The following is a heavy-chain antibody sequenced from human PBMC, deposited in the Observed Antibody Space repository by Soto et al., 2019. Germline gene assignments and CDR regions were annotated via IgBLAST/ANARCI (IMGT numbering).Heavy chain of an antibody. Sequence: SVKVSCKASGGTFSSYAISWVRQAPGQGLEWMGGIIPIFGTANYAQKFQGRVTITADESTSTAYMELSSLRSEDTAVYYCATQTYLRYFGPLYAFDIWGQGTMVTVSS. J-gene: IGHJ3*02. CDR2: IIPIFGTA. CDR3: ATQTYLRYFGPLYAFDI. D-gene: IGHD3-9*01. CDR1: GGTFSSYA. V-gene: IGHV1-69*13.